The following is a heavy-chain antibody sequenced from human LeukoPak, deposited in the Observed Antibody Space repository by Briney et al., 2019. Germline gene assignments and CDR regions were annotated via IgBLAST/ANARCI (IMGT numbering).Heavy chain of an antibody. V-gene: IGHV4-59*01. J-gene: IGHJ5*02. CDR3: AVGGVWLQYNGFDP. D-gene: IGHD5-24*01. CDR1: GCSISSYY. Sequence: SETLSLTCTVSGCSISSYYWIWIRQPPGKGLEWIGYIYYSGSTNYNPSLKSRVTISVGTSENRVSLTLSSVTVAETAVYYCAVGGVWLQYNGFDPWGEGNLVTVSS. CDR2: IYYSGST.